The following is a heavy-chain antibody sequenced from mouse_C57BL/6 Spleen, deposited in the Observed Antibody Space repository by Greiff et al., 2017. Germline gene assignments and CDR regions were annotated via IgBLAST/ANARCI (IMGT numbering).Heavy chain of an antibody. CDR3: ARKYGYDGRGPYYSDY. Sequence: VKLMESGPGLVAPSQSLSNTCTICGFSLPSYAISWVRPPPGKGLEWLGVLWTGGGTKYNSALKSRLSISKDNSKSQVFLKMNSLQTDDTAMYYFARKYGYDGRGPYYSDYSGQRTPLIVSS. J-gene: IGHJ2*01. CDR2: LWTGGGT. V-gene: IGHV2-9-1*01. D-gene: IGHD2-2*01. CDR1: GFSLPSYA.